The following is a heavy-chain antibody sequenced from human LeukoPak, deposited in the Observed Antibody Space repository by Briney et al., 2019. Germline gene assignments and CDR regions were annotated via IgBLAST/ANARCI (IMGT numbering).Heavy chain of an antibody. V-gene: IGHV3-23*01. CDR3: AKVLRGGTYYYDSSGSPLSYYFDY. CDR1: GFIFSSYA. J-gene: IGHJ4*02. CDR2: ISGSGGST. D-gene: IGHD3-22*01. Sequence: GGSLRLSCAASGFIFSSYAMSWVRQAPGKGLEWVSAISGSGGSTYYADSVKGRFTISRDNSKNTLYLQMNSLRAEDTAVYYCAKVLRGGTYYYDSSGSPLSYYFDYWGQGTLVTVSS.